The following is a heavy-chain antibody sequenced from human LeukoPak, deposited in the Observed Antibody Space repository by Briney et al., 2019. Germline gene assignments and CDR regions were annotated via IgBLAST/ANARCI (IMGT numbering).Heavy chain of an antibody. D-gene: IGHD3-10*01. CDR3: ARAGTYYYGSGRPGGAFDI. CDR1: GFRFSTYW. J-gene: IGHJ3*02. V-gene: IGHV5-51*01. CDR2: IYPADSTT. Sequence: GESLKISCEGSGFRFSTYWIGWVRQMPGKGLQWLGLIYPADSTTRDSPSFRGQVTMSVDTSISTAYLQWSSLKASDTAMYYCARAGTYYYGSGRPGGAFDIWGQGTMVTVSS.